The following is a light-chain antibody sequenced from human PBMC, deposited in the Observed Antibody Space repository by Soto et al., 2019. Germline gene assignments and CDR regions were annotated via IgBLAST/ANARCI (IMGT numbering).Light chain of an antibody. CDR3: QQHNSFPWT. V-gene: IGKV3-15*01. CDR2: GAS. J-gene: IGKJ5*01. CDR1: QSVSSN. Sequence: IVMMQSPATLSVSPVERAPLSSRASQSVSSNLAWYQQKPGQAPRLLIYGASTRATGIPARFSGSGSGTEFTLTFSSLQVDDFAIYYCQQHNSFPWTFGQGTRVDIK.